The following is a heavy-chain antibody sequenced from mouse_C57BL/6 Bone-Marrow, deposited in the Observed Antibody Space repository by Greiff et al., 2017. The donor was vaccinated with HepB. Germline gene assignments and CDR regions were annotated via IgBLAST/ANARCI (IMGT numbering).Heavy chain of an antibody. Sequence: EVKLLESGGGLVKPGGSLKLSCAASGFTFSDYGMHWVRQAPEKGLEWVAYISSGSSTIYYADTVKGRFTISRDNAKNTLFLQMTSLRSEDTAMYYCARQSNFAYWGQGTLVTVSA. V-gene: IGHV5-17*01. CDR3: ARQSNFAY. CDR1: GFTFSDYG. J-gene: IGHJ3*01. CDR2: ISSGSSTI. D-gene: IGHD2-5*01.